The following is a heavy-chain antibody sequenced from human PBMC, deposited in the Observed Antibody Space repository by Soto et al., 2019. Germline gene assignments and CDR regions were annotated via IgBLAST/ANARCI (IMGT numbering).Heavy chain of an antibody. CDR3: ARARQLVSVFSPAWGMDV. V-gene: IGHV4-59*01. D-gene: IGHD6-6*01. CDR1: GGSISSYY. CDR2: IYYSGST. Sequence: QVQLQESGPGLVKPSETLSLTCTVSGGSISSYYWSWIRQPPGKGLEWIGYIYYSGSTNYNPSRKSRATISVDPSKNQFSLRLSSVTAADTAVYYCARARQLVSVFSPAWGMDVWGQGTTVTVSS. J-gene: IGHJ6*02.